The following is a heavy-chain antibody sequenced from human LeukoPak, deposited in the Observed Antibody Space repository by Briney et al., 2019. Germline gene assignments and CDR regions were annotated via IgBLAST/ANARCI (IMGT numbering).Heavy chain of an antibody. CDR2: ISDDGRHN. Sequence: GVSLRLSCAASGFTFSTYAMNWVRQAPGKGLEWVAVISDDGRHNYYADSVKGRFTISRDNSKSTLYLQMNSLRDDDSAAYFCARVYLERLTAGYFDHWGQGTQVTVSP. J-gene: IGHJ4*02. D-gene: IGHD2-8*01. V-gene: IGHV3-30*04. CDR1: GFTFSTYA. CDR3: ARVYLERLTAGYFDH.